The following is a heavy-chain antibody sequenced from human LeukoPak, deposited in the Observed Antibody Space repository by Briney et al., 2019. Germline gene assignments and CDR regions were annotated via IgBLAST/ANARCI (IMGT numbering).Heavy chain of an antibody. J-gene: IGHJ6*03. V-gene: IGHV4-59*01. CDR2: VCDTGST. CDR1: GGSMSGYR. Sequence: PSETLSLTCTVSGGSMSGYRWSWIRQPPGTRLEWIGYVCDTGSTNYNPSLKSRVTLSVDTSNNQFSLKLSSVTAADTALYYCARECGGACYPPAYYYYMDVWGKGTTVTVSS. CDR3: ARECGGACYPPAYYYYMDV. D-gene: IGHD2-21*02.